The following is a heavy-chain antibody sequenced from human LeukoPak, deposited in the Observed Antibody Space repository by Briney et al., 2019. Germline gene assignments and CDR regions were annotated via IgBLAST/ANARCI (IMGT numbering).Heavy chain of an antibody. Sequence: PSETLSLTCAVYGGSFSGYYWSWLRQPPGKGVEGIGEINHSGSTNYNPYLTSGGTISVDTSKTQFSLKLRSVTAADTAVYYCARGPYGADDYWGQGTLVTVSS. CDR2: INHSGST. CDR3: ARGPYGADDY. V-gene: IGHV4-34*01. J-gene: IGHJ4*02. D-gene: IGHD4/OR15-4a*01. CDR1: GGSFSGYY.